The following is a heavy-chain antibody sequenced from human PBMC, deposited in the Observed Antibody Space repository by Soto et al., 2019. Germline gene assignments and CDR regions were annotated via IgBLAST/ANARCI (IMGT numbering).Heavy chain of an antibody. V-gene: IGHV4-59*01. CDR2: VAYSGST. CDR1: GESISTYY. Sequence: QVQLQESGPGLMKPSATLSLTCAVSGESISTYYWSWIREPPGKGLEWIGYVAYSGSTLHNPSLESRASFPTDMSKKQSSRNLSSVIAADTAVYYCARTRIIDSGIDNWGHATLVTVSS. CDR3: ARTRIIDSGIDN. D-gene: IGHD3-10*01. J-gene: IGHJ4*01.